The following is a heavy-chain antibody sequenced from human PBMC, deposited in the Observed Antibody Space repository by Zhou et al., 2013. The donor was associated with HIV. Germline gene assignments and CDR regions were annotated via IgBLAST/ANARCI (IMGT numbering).Heavy chain of an antibody. CDR1: GGTFSSYA. J-gene: IGHJ5*02. V-gene: IGHV1-69*04. CDR3: AREIKSGYGRFGYNWFDP. D-gene: IGHD3-10*01. Sequence: QVQLVQSGAEVKKPGSSVKVSCKASGGTFSSYAISWVRQAPGQGLEWMGRIIPILGIANYAQKFQGRVTITADKSTSTAYMELSSLRSEDTAVYYCAREIKSGYGRFGYNWFDPWGQGTLVTVSS. CDR2: IIPILGIA.